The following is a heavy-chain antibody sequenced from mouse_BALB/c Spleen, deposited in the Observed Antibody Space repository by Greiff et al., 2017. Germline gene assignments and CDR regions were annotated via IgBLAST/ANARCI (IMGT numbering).Heavy chain of an antibody. J-gene: IGHJ3*01. CDR2: IYPGNVNT. V-gene: IGHV1S56*01. CDR3: ARDDYAWFAY. Sequence: VQLQQSGPELVKPGASVRISCKASGYTFTSYYIHWVKQRPGQGLEWIGWIYPGNVNTKYNEKFKGKATLTADKSSSTAYMQLSSLTSEDSAVYFCARDDYAWFAYWGQGTLVTVSA. D-gene: IGHD2-4*01. CDR1: GYTFTSYY.